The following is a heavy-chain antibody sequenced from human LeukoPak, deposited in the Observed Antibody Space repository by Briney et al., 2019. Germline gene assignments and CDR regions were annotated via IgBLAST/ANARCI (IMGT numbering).Heavy chain of an antibody. CDR3: ARQSGSGRISYHFDY. D-gene: IGHD3-10*01. J-gene: IGHJ4*02. CDR2: IYNSGTT. Sequence: SETLSLTCTVSGDSLSNYYWSWIRQPPGKGLERIGYIYNSGTTNYNPSLKSRVTISVDTSKNQFSMKLNSVTAADTAVYYCARQSGSGRISYHFDYWGQGTLVTVSS. CDR1: GDSLSNYY. V-gene: IGHV4-59*08.